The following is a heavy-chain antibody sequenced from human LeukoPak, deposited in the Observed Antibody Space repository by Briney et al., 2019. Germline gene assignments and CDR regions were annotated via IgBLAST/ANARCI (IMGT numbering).Heavy chain of an antibody. Sequence: SETLSLTCTVSGYSISSGYYWGWIRQPPGKGLEWIGSIYYSGSTYYNPSLKSRVTISVDTSKNQFSLKLSSVTAADTAVYYCARGPRVVPRGGWFDPWGQGTLVTVSS. J-gene: IGHJ5*02. CDR3: ARGPRVVPRGGWFDP. V-gene: IGHV4-38-2*02. CDR1: GYSISSGYY. CDR2: IYYSGST. D-gene: IGHD3-10*01.